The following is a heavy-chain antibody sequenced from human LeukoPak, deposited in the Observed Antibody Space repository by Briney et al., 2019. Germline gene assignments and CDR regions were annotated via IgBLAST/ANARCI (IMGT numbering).Heavy chain of an antibody. CDR2: ISHSGST. J-gene: IGHJ3*02. Sequence: TSETLSLTCSVSGYSINTGFFWGWIRQPPGKGLEWIGSISHSGSTNYNPSLKSRVTISVDTSKNQFSLKLSSVTAADTAVYYCARGDGWFGVGLAFDIWGQGTMVTVSS. CDR1: GYSINTGFF. D-gene: IGHD3-10*01. CDR3: ARGDGWFGVGLAFDI. V-gene: IGHV4-38-2*02.